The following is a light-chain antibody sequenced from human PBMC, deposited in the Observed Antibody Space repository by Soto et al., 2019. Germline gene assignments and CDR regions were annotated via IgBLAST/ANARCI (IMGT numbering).Light chain of an antibody. CDR2: LNSDGSH. Sequence: QPVLTQSPSASASLGASVKLTCTLSSGHSNYAIAWHQQQPEKGPRYLMKLNSDGSHSEGDGIPDRFSGSSSGAERYLAISSLQSEDEADYYCQTWGTGPWVFGGGTKLTVL. V-gene: IGLV4-69*01. CDR3: QTWGTGPWV. CDR1: SGHSNYA. J-gene: IGLJ3*02.